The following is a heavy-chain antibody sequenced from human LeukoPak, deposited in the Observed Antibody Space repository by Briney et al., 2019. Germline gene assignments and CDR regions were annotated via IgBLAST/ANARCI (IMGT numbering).Heavy chain of an antibody. J-gene: IGHJ6*03. CDR1: GFTFDDYA. CDR2: ISWNSGSI. CDR3: AKASGSSWYYYYMDV. Sequence: GGSLRLSCAASGFTFDDYAMHWVRQAPGKGLEWVSGISWNSGSIGYADSVKGRFTISRDNAKNSLYLQMNSLRAEDMALYYCAKASGSSWYYYYMDVWGKGTTVTVSS. D-gene: IGHD6-13*01. V-gene: IGHV3-9*03.